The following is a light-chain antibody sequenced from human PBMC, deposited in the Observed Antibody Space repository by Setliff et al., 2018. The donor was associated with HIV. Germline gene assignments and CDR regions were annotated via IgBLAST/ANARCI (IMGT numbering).Light chain of an antibody. J-gene: IGLJ1*01. CDR1: SSDVEGYNL. V-gene: IGLV2-23*02. CDR3: CSYAGTSSYI. Sequence: QSALTQPASVSGSPGQSITISCTGTSSDVEGYNLVSWYQQHPDKAPKLMIYEVTKRPSGVSNRFSGSKSGDTASLTISGLQSEDEADYYCCSYAGTSSYIFGSGTKVTVL. CDR2: EVT.